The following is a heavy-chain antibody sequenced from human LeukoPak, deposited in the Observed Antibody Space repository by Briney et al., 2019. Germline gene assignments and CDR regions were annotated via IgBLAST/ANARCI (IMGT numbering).Heavy chain of an antibody. CDR3: ARDKRGYSYGWHFDY. D-gene: IGHD5-18*01. CDR2: ISISGDNT. J-gene: IGHJ4*02. CDR1: GLTLRNFA. V-gene: IGHV3-23*01. Sequence: PGGSLRLSCVASGLTLRNFAMSWVRQAPGKGLEWVSSISISGDNTHYADSVKGRFTISRDNSKNTLYLQMNSLRAEDTAVYYCARDKRGYSYGWHFDYWGQGTLVTVSS.